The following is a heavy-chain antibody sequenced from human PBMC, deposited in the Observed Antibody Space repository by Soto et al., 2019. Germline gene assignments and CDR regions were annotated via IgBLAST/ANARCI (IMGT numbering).Heavy chain of an antibody. CDR1: GVTIINFA. D-gene: IGHD5-18*01. Sequence: LRLRCAASGVTIINFAMHCVSKAPGKGLEWVALISYDGSNKYYADSVKGRFTISRDNSKNTLYLQMNSLRAEDTAVYYCARDPLWGTAMVLWYFDLWGRGTLVTVSS. J-gene: IGHJ2*01. CDR3: ARDPLWGTAMVLWYFDL. V-gene: IGHV3-30-3*01. CDR2: ISYDGSNK.